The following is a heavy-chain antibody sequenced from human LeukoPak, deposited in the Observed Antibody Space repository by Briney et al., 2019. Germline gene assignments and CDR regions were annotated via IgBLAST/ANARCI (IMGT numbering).Heavy chain of an antibody. D-gene: IGHD7-27*01. CDR2: IRSEGNSYAT. V-gene: IGHV3-73*01. CDR1: GFTFSGSA. J-gene: IGHJ3*02. CDR3: ARLGTGEAFDI. Sequence: GGPLKLSCAASGFTFSGSAMHWVRQASGKGLEWVGRIRSEGNSYATAYAASVKGRFTISRDDSKNTAYLQMNSLKTEDTAVYYCARLGTGEAFDIWGQGTMVTVSS.